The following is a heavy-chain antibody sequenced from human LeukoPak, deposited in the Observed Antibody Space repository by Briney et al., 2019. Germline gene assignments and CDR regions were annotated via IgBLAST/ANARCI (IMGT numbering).Heavy chain of an antibody. CDR1: GYTFTSYG. V-gene: IGHV1-18*01. CDR2: ISAYNGNT. Sequence: ASVKVSCKASGYTFTSYGINWVRQAPGQGLEWMGWISAYNGNTNYAQKLQGRVTMTTDTSTSTAYMELRSLRSDDTAVYYCARIPEIDYYYYMDVWGKGTTVTISS. D-gene: IGHD1-14*01. J-gene: IGHJ6*03. CDR3: ARIPEIDYYYYMDV.